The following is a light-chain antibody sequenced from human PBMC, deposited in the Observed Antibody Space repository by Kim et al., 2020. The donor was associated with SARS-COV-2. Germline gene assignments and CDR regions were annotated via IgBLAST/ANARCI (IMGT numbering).Light chain of an antibody. V-gene: IGLV3-1*01. CDR1: KLGDKY. J-gene: IGLJ2*01. Sequence: VTTGQTGSITCSGDKLGDKYACWYQQKPGQSPVLVIYQDSKRPSGIHERLSGYNSGNTATLSISGTQAMDEADYYCQAWDSSVVFGGGTQLTVL. CDR3: QAWDSSVV. CDR2: QDS.